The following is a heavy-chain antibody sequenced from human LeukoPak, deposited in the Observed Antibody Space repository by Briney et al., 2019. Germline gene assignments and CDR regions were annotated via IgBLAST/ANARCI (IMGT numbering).Heavy chain of an antibody. CDR1: GFTFSSYE. Sequence: GGSLRLSCAASGFTFSSYEMNWVRQAPGKGLEWVSYISSSGSTIYYADSVKGRFTISRDNAKNSLYLQMNSLRAEDTAVYYCAREHSYLDILTGNEAEYYFDYWGQGTLVTVSS. CDR3: AREHSYLDILTGNEAEYYFDY. D-gene: IGHD3-9*01. CDR2: ISSSGSTI. V-gene: IGHV3-48*03. J-gene: IGHJ4*02.